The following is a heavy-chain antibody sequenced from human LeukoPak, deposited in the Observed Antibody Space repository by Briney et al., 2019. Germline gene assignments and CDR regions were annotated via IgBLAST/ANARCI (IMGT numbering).Heavy chain of an antibody. CDR2: VSYDGGHK. J-gene: IGHJ4*02. D-gene: IGHD3-22*01. V-gene: IGHV3-30*03. CDR1: GFSLSDYG. Sequence: GGSLRLSCVDSGFSLSDYGIHLVPEAPGKGLEWVAVVSYDGGHKYYTDSVKGRFTISRDTSSDTVSLQMNSLRVEDTALYYCARDRINMMVLGHDSGLDCWGQGTLVTVSS. CDR3: ARDRINMMVLGHDSGLDC.